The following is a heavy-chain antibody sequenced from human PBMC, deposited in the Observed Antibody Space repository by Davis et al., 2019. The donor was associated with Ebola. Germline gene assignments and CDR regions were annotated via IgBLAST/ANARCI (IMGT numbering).Heavy chain of an antibody. V-gene: IGHV3-33*06. CDR3: AKGCSSTSCYVFDY. Sequence: GESLKISCAASGFTFSSYAMHWVRQAPGKGLEWVAVIWYDGSNKYYADSVKGRFTISRDNSKNTLYLQMNSLRAEDTAVYYCAKGCSSTSCYVFDYWGQGTLVTVSS. J-gene: IGHJ4*02. CDR2: IWYDGSNK. CDR1: GFTFSSYA. D-gene: IGHD2-2*01.